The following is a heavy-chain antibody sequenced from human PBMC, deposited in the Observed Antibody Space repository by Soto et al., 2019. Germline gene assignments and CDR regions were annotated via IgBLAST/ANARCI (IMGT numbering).Heavy chain of an antibody. CDR2: IYSGGST. D-gene: IGHD6-13*01. CDR1: GFTVSSNY. V-gene: IGHV3-66*01. CDR3: ARDPMYSSSWLDFDY. J-gene: IGHJ4*02. Sequence: EVQLVESGGGLVQPGGSLRLSCAASGFTVSSNYMSWVHQAPGKGREWVSVIYSGGSTYYADSVKGRFTISRDNSKNTLYLQMNSLRAEDTAVYYCARDPMYSSSWLDFDYWGQGTLVTVSS.